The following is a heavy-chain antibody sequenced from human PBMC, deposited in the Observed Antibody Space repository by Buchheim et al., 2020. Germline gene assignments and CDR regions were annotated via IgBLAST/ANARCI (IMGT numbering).Heavy chain of an antibody. Sequence: QVQLVESGGGVVQPWTSLRLSCVASGFTFWDSAMHWVRQAPGKGLEWVAVISYDGSNKYYADSVKGRFTISRDNSKNTLYLQMNSLRAEDTAVYYCATRVAGTYDYWGQGTL. V-gene: IGHV3-30*03. J-gene: IGHJ4*02. D-gene: IGHD6-19*01. CDR2: ISYDGSNK. CDR1: GFTFWDSA. CDR3: ATRVAGTYDY.